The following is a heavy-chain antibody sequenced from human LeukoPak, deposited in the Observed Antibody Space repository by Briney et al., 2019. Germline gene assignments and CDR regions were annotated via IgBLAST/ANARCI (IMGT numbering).Heavy chain of an antibody. D-gene: IGHD1-26*01. CDR2: ISYDGSNK. Sequence: GGSLRLSCAASGFTFSSYGMHWVRRAPGKGLEWVAVISYDGSNKYYADSVKGRFTISRDNSKNTLYLQMNSLRAEDTAVYYCAKDPYSGSYHLDYWGQGTLVTVSS. V-gene: IGHV3-30*18. J-gene: IGHJ4*02. CDR3: AKDPYSGSYHLDY. CDR1: GFTFSSYG.